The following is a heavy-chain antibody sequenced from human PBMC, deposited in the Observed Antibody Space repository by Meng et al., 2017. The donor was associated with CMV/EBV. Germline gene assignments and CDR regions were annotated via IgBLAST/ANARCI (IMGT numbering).Heavy chain of an antibody. CDR1: GFTFSSYW. Sequence: GESLKISCAASGFTFSSYWMHWVRQAPGKGLVWVSRINSDGSSTSYADSVKGRFTISRDNAKNTPYLQMNSLRAEDTAVYYCAKYNRGAPTPFDIWGQGTMVTVSS. V-gene: IGHV3-74*01. CDR2: INSDGSST. CDR3: AKYNRGAPTPFDI. D-gene: IGHD1-1*01. J-gene: IGHJ3*02.